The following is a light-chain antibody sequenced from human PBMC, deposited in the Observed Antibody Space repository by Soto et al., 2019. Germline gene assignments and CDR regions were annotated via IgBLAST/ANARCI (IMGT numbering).Light chain of an antibody. CDR1: QDIGNY. V-gene: IGKV1-33*01. CDR3: QQYVNLPLT. J-gene: IGKJ4*01. Sequence: DIQMTQSPSSLSASVGDRVTITCRASQDIGNYLNWFQQKPLKVPYLLIYDASNLETGVPSRFNGSGSGTDFTLTISSLQPEDIATYYCQQYVNLPLTFGGGTKVDIK. CDR2: DAS.